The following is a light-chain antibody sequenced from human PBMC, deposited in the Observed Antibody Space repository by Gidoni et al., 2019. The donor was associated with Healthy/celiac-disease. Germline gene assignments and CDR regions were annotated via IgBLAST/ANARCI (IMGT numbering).Light chain of an antibody. CDR2: AAS. J-gene: IGKJ2*04. V-gene: IGKV1-39*01. CDR3: PQSYSTLMCS. Sequence: DIQMTQSPASLSASVGDRVTITCRASQSISSYLNGYQQKPGKAPPLLIYAASSLQSGVPSRFSGSGSGTAFSLPISSLQPEDFATYYCPQSYSTLMCSFGQGTKLEIK. CDR1: QSISSY.